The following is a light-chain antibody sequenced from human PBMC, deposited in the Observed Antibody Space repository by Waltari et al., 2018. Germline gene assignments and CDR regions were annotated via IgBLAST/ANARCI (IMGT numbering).Light chain of an antibody. CDR2: DAS. CDR1: QAIAYA. V-gene: IGKV1D-13*01. Sequence: IQLTQFPSSLSASVGDIVTLTCRASQAIAYALAWYQQRPGEPPKLLIYDASTLKSGVPSRFGGSGSGTDFTLTIYNLQPEDFATYYCQQYNNYPVTFGGGTKVEIK. CDR3: QQYNNYPVT. J-gene: IGKJ4*01.